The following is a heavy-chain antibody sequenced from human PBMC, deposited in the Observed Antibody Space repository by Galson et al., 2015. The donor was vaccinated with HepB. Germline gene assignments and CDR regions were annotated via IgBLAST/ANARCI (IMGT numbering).Heavy chain of an antibody. CDR3: AKLGNSFFEY. D-gene: IGHD4-23*01. J-gene: IGHJ4*02. CDR1: GLSISASGEG. V-gene: IGHV2-5*02. CDR2: IYWDDTK. Sequence: PALVKPTQTLTLTCSLSGLSISASGEGVGWIRQPPGRALEWLSLIYWDDTKRYRPSLENRLTIIKDTSKNQVVLTMTNMDPVDTGTYYCAKLGNSFFEYWGQGTPVTVSS.